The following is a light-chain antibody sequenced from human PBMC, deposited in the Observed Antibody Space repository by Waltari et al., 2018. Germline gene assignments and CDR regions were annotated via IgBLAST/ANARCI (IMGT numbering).Light chain of an antibody. V-gene: IGKV3-20*01. CDR1: QSVSSSY. J-gene: IGKJ1*01. Sequence: ELVLTQSPGTLSLSPGERATLSCRASQSVSSSYLAWYQQKPGQAPRLLTYGASSRATGIPDRFSGSGSGTDFTLTISRLEPEDFAVYYCQQYGSSPRTFGQGIKVEIK. CDR2: GAS. CDR3: QQYGSSPRT.